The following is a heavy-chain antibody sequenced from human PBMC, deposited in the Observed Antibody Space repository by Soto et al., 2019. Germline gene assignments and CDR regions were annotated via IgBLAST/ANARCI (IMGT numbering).Heavy chain of an antibody. CDR2: INTDGTTT. CDR3: ARRGVDYGDRTFDY. V-gene: IGHV3-74*01. D-gene: IGHD4-17*01. J-gene: IGHJ4*02. Sequence: GGSLRLSCAASGFTFSSYWMHWVRQAPGKGLVWVSHINTDGTTTNYADSVKGRFTISRDNAKSTLYLQMNSLRAEDTAVYYCARRGVDYGDRTFDYWGQGTLVTVSS. CDR1: GFTFSSYW.